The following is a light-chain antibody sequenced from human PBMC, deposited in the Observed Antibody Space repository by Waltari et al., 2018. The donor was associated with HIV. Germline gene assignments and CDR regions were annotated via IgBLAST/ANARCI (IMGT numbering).Light chain of an antibody. J-gene: IGLJ3*02. Sequence: QSALTQPASVSGSPGQSLTISCTGADFDIYGYKFVSWFHHHPGKAPKVIIYEVSNRPSGVSYRFSGSKSGNTASLTISGLQPEDEAEYFCISYISSSTPVFGGGTKLTVL. CDR3: ISYISSSTPV. CDR2: EVS. V-gene: IGLV2-14*01. CDR1: DFDIYGYKF.